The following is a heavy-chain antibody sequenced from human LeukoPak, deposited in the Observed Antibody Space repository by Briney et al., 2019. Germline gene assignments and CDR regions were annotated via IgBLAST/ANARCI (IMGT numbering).Heavy chain of an antibody. CDR3: ARDGLYVWGSYRPWDYFDY. V-gene: IGHV3-74*01. CDR1: GYSFTSYW. Sequence: GESLKISCKGSGYSFTSYWMHWVRQAPGKGLVWVSRINTDGSSTSYADSVKGRFTISRDNSKNTLYLQMNSLRAEDTAVYYRARDGLYVWGSYRPWDYFDYWGQGTLVTVSS. CDR2: INTDGSST. J-gene: IGHJ4*02. D-gene: IGHD3-16*02.